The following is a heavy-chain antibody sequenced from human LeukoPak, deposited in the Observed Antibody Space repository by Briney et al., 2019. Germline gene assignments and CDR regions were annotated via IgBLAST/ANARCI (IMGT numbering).Heavy chain of an antibody. J-gene: IGHJ3*02. CDR1: GDSNSSYY. Sequence: SETLSLTCIVSGDSNSSYYWSWIRQPPGKGLEWIGYIYSSGSTNSNPPLKSRVTISVDTSKSQFSLKMTSVTAADTAVYYCARQGSGGRAFDIWGQGTMVTVSS. D-gene: IGHD1-26*01. V-gene: IGHV4-59*08. CDR3: ARQGSGGRAFDI. CDR2: IYSSGST.